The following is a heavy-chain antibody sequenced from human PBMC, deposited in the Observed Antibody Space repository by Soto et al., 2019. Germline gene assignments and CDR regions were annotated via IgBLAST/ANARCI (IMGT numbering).Heavy chain of an antibody. D-gene: IGHD2-2*01. Sequence: ASVKVSCKASGYTFTSYGISWVRQAPGQGLEWMGWISAYNGNTNYAQKLQGRVTMTTDTSTSTAYMELRSLRSDDTAVYYCARLKNADIVVVPGWAFDIWGQGTMVTVSS. J-gene: IGHJ3*02. CDR1: GYTFTSYG. CDR3: ARLKNADIVVVPGWAFDI. CDR2: ISAYNGNT. V-gene: IGHV1-18*01.